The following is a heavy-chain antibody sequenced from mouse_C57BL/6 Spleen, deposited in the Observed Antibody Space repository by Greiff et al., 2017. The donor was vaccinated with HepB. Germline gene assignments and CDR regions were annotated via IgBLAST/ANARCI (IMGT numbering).Heavy chain of an antibody. V-gene: IGHV1-39*01. CDR3: ARSSLWDGSYYFDY. CDR1: GYSFTDYN. J-gene: IGHJ2*01. Sequence: EVQLQQSGPELVKPGASVKISCKASGYSFTDYNMNWVKQSNGKSLEWIGVINPNYGTTSYNQKFKGKATLTVDQSSSTAYMQLNSLTSEDSAVYYGARSSLWDGSYYFDYWGQSTTLTVSS. D-gene: IGHD1-1*02. CDR2: INPNYGTT.